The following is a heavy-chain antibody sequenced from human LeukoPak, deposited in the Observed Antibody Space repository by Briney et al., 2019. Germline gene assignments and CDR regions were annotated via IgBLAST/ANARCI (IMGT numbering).Heavy chain of an antibody. J-gene: IGHJ4*02. D-gene: IGHD6-6*01. CDR2: INAGNGNT. CDR3: ARDSSTSAQDY. V-gene: IGHV1-3*01. CDR1: GYTFTSYA. Sequence: ASVKVSCKASGYTFTSYAMHWVRQAPGQRLEWMGWINAGNGNTKYSQKFQGRVTMTRDTSTSTVYMELSSLRSEDTAIYYCARDSSTSAQDYWGQGTLVTVSS.